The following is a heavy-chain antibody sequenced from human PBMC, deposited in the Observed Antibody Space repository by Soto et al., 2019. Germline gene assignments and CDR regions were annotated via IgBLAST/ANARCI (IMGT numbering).Heavy chain of an antibody. D-gene: IGHD4-17*01. Sequence: EVQLVESGGGLVKPGGSLRLSCVASRFRFSDYTTTWVRQAPGKGLEGVSSISSISTYIYYGDSVKGRFTIYRDIAKNSLYLRMNIRRVEETNEYYCARWGSEVTTGGGALDMGGQGPRVSVSA. V-gene: IGHV3-21*01. CDR1: RFRFSDYT. CDR2: ISSISTYI. CDR3: ARWGSEVTTGGGALDM. J-gene: IGHJ3*02.